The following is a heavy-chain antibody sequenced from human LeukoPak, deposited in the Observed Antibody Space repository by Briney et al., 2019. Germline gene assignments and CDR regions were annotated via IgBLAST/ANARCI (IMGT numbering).Heavy chain of an antibody. V-gene: IGHV3-33*06. D-gene: IGHD3-22*01. Sequence: PGGSLRLSCAASGFTFSSYGMHWVRQAPGKGLEWVAVIWYDGSNKYYADSVKGRFTISRDNSKNTLYLQMNSLRAEDTAVYYCAKDGNTYYYDSSGYPVDYWGQGTLVTVSS. CDR2: IWYDGSNK. CDR1: GFTFSSYG. J-gene: IGHJ4*02. CDR3: AKDGNTYYYDSSGYPVDY.